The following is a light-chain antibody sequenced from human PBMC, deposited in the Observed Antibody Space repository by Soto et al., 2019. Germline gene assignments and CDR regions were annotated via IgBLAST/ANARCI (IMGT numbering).Light chain of an antibody. V-gene: IGLV2-14*01. CDR1: ISDVGGYNY. Sequence: QSVLTQPASVSGSPGQSITISCTGTISDVGGYNYVSWYQQHPGKAPKLMIYEVSNRPSGLSNRFSGSKSGNTASLTISGLQAEDEADYYCSSYTSSTTPHVVFGGGTKVTVL. CDR2: EVS. CDR3: SSYTSSTTPHVV. J-gene: IGLJ2*01.